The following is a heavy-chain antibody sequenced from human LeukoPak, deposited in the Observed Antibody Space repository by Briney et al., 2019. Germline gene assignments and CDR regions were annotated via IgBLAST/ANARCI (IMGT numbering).Heavy chain of an antibody. J-gene: IGHJ5*02. Sequence: SETLSLTCTVSGGSISSGSYYWSWIRQPAGKGLEWIGRVYTSGSTNYNPSLKSRVTISVDTSKNQFSLKLRSVTAADTAMYYCARGASGYAFWSGYFEAWFDPWGRGTLVTVSS. CDR2: VYTSGST. V-gene: IGHV4-61*02. CDR3: ARGASGYAFWSGYFEAWFDP. D-gene: IGHD3-3*01. CDR1: GGSISSGSYY.